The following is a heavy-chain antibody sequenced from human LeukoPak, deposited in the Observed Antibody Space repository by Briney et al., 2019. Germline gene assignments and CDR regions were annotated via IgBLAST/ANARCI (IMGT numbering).Heavy chain of an antibody. J-gene: IGHJ4*02. CDR3: AKEQSGSNVHFFDY. V-gene: IGHV3-23*01. CDR2: IGETVGGT. Sequence: PSGGSLRPSCAASGFTFSSYAMSWVRQAPGRGLEWVSAIGETVGGTYYADSVRGRFTISRDNSKNTLYLQMNSLRAEDTAVYYCAKEQSGSNVHFFDYWGQGTLVTVSS. CDR1: GFTFSSYA. D-gene: IGHD1-26*01.